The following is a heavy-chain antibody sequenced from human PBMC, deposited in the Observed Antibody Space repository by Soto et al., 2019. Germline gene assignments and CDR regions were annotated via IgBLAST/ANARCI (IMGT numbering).Heavy chain of an antibody. V-gene: IGHV3-23*01. Sequence: EVQLLESGGGLVQPGGSLRLSCAASGFTFSSYAMSWVRQAPGKGLEWVSAISGSGGSTYYEDSVKGRFTISRDNSKNTLYLQMNSLRAEDTAVYYCAKDISPSIATIYFDYWGQGTLVTVSS. D-gene: IGHD3-22*01. CDR3: AKDISPSIATIYFDY. CDR1: GFTFSSYA. CDR2: ISGSGGST. J-gene: IGHJ4*02.